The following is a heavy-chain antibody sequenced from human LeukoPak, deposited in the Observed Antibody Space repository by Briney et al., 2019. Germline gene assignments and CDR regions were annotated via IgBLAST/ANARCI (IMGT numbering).Heavy chain of an antibody. Sequence: GGSLRLSCAASGFTFSSYAMHWVRQAPGKGLEWVAVISYDGSNKYYADSVKGRFTISRDNSKNTLYLQMNSLRAEDTAVYYCASRRGFKDRGVISWDYWGQGTLVTVSS. CDR1: GFTFSSYA. J-gene: IGHJ4*02. CDR3: ASRRGFKDRGVISWDY. V-gene: IGHV3-30-3*01. CDR2: ISYDGSNK. D-gene: IGHD3-10*01.